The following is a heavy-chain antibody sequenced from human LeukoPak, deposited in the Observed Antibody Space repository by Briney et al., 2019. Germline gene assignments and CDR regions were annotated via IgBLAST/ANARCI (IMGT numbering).Heavy chain of an antibody. CDR2: ISGDGSMT. Sequence: GGSLRLSCAASGFTFSTHWMYWVRQAPGRELVWVSRISGDGSMTSYADSVKGRFTISRDNAKDALYLQMTSLRVEDTAVYSCASLLTPYHGSGGGGMDVWGQGTTVTVSS. CDR3: ASLLTPYHGSGGGGMDV. D-gene: IGHD3-10*01. V-gene: IGHV3-74*01. CDR1: GFTFSTHW. J-gene: IGHJ6*02.